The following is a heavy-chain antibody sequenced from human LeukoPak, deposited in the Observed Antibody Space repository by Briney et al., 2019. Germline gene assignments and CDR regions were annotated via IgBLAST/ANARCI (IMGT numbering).Heavy chain of an antibody. CDR3: ARAAAGLFDY. CDR2: INHSGST. V-gene: IGHV4-34*01. CDR1: GGSFSGYY. J-gene: IGHJ4*02. D-gene: IGHD6-13*01. Sequence: SETLSLTCAVYGGSFSGYYWSWIRQPPGKGLEWIGEINHSGSTNYNPSLKSRVTISVDRSKNQFSLKLSSVTAADTAVYYCARAAAGLFDYWGQGTLVTVSS.